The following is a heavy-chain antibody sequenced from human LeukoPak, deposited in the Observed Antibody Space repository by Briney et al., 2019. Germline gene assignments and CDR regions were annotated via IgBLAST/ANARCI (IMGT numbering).Heavy chain of an antibody. D-gene: IGHD6-19*01. Sequence: GGSLSLSSAVSGFTLLTLGVHWVRQAPGKGLEWVAVISYGDGRAKFYADSVKGRFTISRDNSKNTLYLQMNSLSAEDTAVYYCARKAVTGWGYAHFDYCVQGTLVTVSS. CDR3: ARKAVTGWGYAHFDY. CDR1: GFTLLTLG. V-gene: IGHV3-30*03. J-gene: IGHJ4*02. CDR2: ISYGDGRAK.